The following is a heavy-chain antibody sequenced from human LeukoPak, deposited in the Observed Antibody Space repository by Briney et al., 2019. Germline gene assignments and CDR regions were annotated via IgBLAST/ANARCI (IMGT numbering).Heavy chain of an antibody. J-gene: IGHJ4*02. CDR1: GGSFSGYY. V-gene: IGHV4-34*01. CDR3: SRRPGYSYGYPLFDY. CDR2: INHSGST. D-gene: IGHD5-18*01. Sequence: SETLSLTCAVYGGSFSGYYWSWIRQPPGKGLEWIGEINHSGSTNYNPSLKSRVTISVDTSKDQFSLKLSSVTAADTAVYYCSRRPGYSYGYPLFDYWGQGTLVTVCS.